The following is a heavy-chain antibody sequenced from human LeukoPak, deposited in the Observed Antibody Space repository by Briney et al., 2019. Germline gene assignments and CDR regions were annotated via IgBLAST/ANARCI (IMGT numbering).Heavy chain of an antibody. D-gene: IGHD2-2*01. J-gene: IGHJ5*02. CDR2: IIPIFGTA. CDR1: GGTFSSYA. V-gene: IGHV1-69*05. CDR3: AFTPLGDQLLDNWFDP. Sequence: SVKVSCKASGGTFSSYAISWVRQAPGQGLEWMGRIIPIFGTANYAQKFRGRVTITTDESTSTAYMELSSLRSEDTAVYYCAFTPLGDQLLDNWFDPWGQGTLVTVSS.